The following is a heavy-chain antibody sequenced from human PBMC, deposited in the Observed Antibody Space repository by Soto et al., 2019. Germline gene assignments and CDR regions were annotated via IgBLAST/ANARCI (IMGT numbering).Heavy chain of an antibody. CDR3: ASSSSSWDIHYFDY. CDR2: IWYDGSNK. Sequence: GGSLRLSCAASGFTFSSYSMHWVRQAPGKGLEWVAVIWYDGSNKYYADSVKGRFTISRDNSKNTLYLQMNSLRAEDTAVYYCASSSSSWDIHYFDYWGQGTLVTVSS. J-gene: IGHJ4*02. CDR1: GFTFSSYS. V-gene: IGHV3-33*01. D-gene: IGHD6-13*01.